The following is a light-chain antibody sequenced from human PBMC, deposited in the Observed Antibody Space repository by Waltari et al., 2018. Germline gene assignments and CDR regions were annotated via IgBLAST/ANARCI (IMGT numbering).Light chain of an antibody. V-gene: IGKV6-21*01. Sequence: EIILTQSPDFQSATPEEKVTITCRASQNIGTRLHWYQQKPRQSPKLLVKHSSQTVSGVPSRFSGSGSGTDFTLTLDGLETGDFATYFCHQSGDLPYTFGQGSKV. J-gene: IGKJ2*01. CDR1: QNIGTR. CDR2: HSS. CDR3: HQSGDLPYT.